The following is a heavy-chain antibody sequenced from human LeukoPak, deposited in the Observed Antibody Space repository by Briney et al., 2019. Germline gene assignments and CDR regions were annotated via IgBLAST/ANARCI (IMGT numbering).Heavy chain of an antibody. D-gene: IGHD4-17*01. J-gene: IGHJ4*02. Sequence: PGGSLRLSCAASGFTFSSYSMNWVRQAAGKGLEWVSSLSPSGGDTYYADSLKGRFTISRDNSLNTLYLQMNSLRVEETGVYYCAKARGTDYGDYVIFDYWGQGTLVTVSS. V-gene: IGHV3-23*01. CDR1: GFTFSSYS. CDR2: LSPSGGDT. CDR3: AKARGTDYGDYVIFDY.